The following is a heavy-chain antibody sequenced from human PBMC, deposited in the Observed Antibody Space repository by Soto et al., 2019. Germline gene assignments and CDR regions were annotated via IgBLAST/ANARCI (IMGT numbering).Heavy chain of an antibody. V-gene: IGHV1-69*13. CDR3: ARSQGSSTSLEIYYYYYYGMDV. CDR1: GGTFGSYA. J-gene: IGHJ6*02. Sequence: SVNVSCKASGGTFGSYAISWVRQAPGQGLEWMGGIIPITATANYAQKFQGRVTITADESTSTASMQLSSLRSEDTAVYYCARSQGSSTSLEIYYYYYYGMDVWGQGTTVTVSS. CDR2: IIPITATA. D-gene: IGHD2-2*01.